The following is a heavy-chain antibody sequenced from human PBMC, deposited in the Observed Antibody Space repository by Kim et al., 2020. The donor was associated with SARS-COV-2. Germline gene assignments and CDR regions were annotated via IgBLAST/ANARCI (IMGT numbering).Heavy chain of an antibody. V-gene: IGHV3-53*01. CDR3: ARDRGGGVRGVIFDP. D-gene: IGHD3-10*01. Sequence: SVKGRSTISSDNSKNTLYLQMNSLKAEDTAVYYCARDRGGGVRGVIFDPWGQGTLVTVSS. J-gene: IGHJ5*02.